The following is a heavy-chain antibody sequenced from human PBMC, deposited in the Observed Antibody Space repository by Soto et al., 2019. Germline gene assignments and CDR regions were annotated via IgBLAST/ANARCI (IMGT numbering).Heavy chain of an antibody. V-gene: IGHV4-30-2*01. Sequence: HLQLQESGSGLVKPSQTLSLSCAVSGGYISAGYYSWSWIRQPPGKGLEWIGFIYNSGSTYYNSSLKSRVTISVDRSKNHFFLNLTSVTAADTAVYYCATYRKFFQIWGQGTKVTVSS. CDR2: IYNSGST. CDR1: GGYISAGYYS. CDR3: ATYRKFFQI. J-gene: IGHJ3*02.